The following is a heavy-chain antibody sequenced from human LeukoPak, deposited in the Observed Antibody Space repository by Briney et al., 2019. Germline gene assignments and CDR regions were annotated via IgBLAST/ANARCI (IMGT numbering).Heavy chain of an antibody. V-gene: IGHV3-33*01. D-gene: IGHD3-16*01. J-gene: IGHJ4*02. CDR1: GFTFSSYG. CDR3: ARDGGSPDY. Sequence: TGGSLRLSCAASGFTFSSYGMHWVRQGPGKGLEWVAVIWYDGSNKYYADSVKGRFTISRDNSKNTLYLQMNSLRAEDTAVYYCARDGGSPDYWGQGTLVTVSS. CDR2: IWYDGSNK.